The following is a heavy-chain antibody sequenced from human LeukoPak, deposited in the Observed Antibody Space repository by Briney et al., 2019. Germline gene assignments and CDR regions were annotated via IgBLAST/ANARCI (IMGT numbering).Heavy chain of an antibody. CDR3: ARDSEDIVVVVAAM. J-gene: IGHJ4*02. V-gene: IGHV1-2*06. CDR2: INPNSGGT. D-gene: IGHD2-15*01. Sequence: ASVKVSCKASGYTFTGYYMHWVRQAPGQGLEWMGRINPNSGGTNYAQKFQGRVTMTRDTSISTAYMELSRLRSDDTAMYYCARDSEDIVVVVAAMWGQGTLVTVSS. CDR1: GYTFTGYY.